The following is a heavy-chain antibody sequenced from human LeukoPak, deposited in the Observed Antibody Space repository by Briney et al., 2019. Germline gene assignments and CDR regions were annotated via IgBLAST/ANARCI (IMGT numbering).Heavy chain of an antibody. V-gene: IGHV4-34*01. CDR3: ARGLGNFPPGGY. J-gene: IGHJ4*02. Sequence: SETLSLTCTVSGGSISSYYWSWIRQPPGKGLEWIGEINHSGSTNYNPSLKSRVTISVDTSKNQFSLKLSSVTAADTAVYYCARGLGNFPPGGYWGQGTLVTVSS. D-gene: IGHD1-1*01. CDR1: GGSISSYY. CDR2: INHSGST.